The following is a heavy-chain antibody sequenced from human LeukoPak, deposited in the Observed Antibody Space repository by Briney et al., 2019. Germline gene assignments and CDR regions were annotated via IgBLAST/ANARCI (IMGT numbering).Heavy chain of an antibody. V-gene: IGHV4-34*01. CDR3: ARGPPRITMIVVALSSRYYYFDY. CDR2: INHSGST. Sequence: GSLRLSCAASGFTFSSYSMSWVRQPPGKGLEWIGEINHSGSTNYNPSLKSRVTISVDTSKNQFSLKLSSVTAADTAVYYCARGPPRITMIVVALSSRYYYFDYWGQGTLVTVSS. CDR1: GFTFSSYS. D-gene: IGHD3-22*01. J-gene: IGHJ4*02.